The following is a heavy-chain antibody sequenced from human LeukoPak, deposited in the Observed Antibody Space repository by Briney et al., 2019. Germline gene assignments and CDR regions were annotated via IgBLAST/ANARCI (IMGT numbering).Heavy chain of an antibody. D-gene: IGHD3-10*01. J-gene: IGHJ4*02. CDR3: ASILRSSSGYYFDY. Sequence: PGGSLTLFCVASGFTFSSYDMNWVRQASGKGLEWVSAISGSGDTTFYADSVRGKLTISRDNSKNTLYLQMNSLRAEDTAVYYCASILRSSSGYYFDYWGQGTLVTVSS. CDR2: ISGSGDTT. CDR1: GFTFSSYD. V-gene: IGHV3-23*01.